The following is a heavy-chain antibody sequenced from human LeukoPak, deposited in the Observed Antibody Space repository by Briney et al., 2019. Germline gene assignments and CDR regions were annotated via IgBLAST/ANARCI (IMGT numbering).Heavy chain of an antibody. Sequence: SVKVSCKASGGTFSSYAISWVRQAPGQGLEWMGGIIPIFGTANYAQKFQGRVTITADKSTSTAYMELSSLRAEDTAVYSCARVNDYDSGSLYRPIDYWGQGTLVTVSS. CDR1: GGTFSSYA. CDR3: ARVNDYDSGSLYRPIDY. J-gene: IGHJ4*02. CDR2: IIPIFGTA. V-gene: IGHV1-69*06. D-gene: IGHD3-10*01.